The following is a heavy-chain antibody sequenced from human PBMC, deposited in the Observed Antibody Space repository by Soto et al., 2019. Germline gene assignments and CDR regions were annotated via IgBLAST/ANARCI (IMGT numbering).Heavy chain of an antibody. J-gene: IGHJ4*02. D-gene: IGHD3-3*01. CDR2: IYTSGST. V-gene: IGHV4-4*07. Sequence: SETLSLTCTVSGGSVSSYYWSWIRQPAGKGLEWIGRIYTSGSTNYNPSLKSRVTMSVDTSKNQFSLKLSSVTAADTAVYYCARDGLSMDYDFWSGYYGFFDYWGQGTLVTVSS. CDR1: GGSVSSYY. CDR3: ARDGLSMDYDFWSGYYGFFDY.